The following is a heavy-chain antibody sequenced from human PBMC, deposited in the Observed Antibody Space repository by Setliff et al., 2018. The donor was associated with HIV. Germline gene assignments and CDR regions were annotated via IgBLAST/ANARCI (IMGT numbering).Heavy chain of an antibody. D-gene: IGHD2-21*02. CDR2: MNPNSGNT. V-gene: IGHV1-8*02. Sequence: GASVKVSCKASGYTFTNYDINWVRQATGQGLEWMGWMNPNSGNTGYAQKFLGRVTMTRNTSISTAYMELRSLRPEDTAVYFCARVTPYCGGDCFDAFDIWGQGTMVTVSS. CDR1: GYTFTNYD. J-gene: IGHJ3*02. CDR3: ARVTPYCGGDCFDAFDI.